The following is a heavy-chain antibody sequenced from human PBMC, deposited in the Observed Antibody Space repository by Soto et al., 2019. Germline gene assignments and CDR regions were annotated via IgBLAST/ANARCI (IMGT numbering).Heavy chain of an antibody. CDR3: AKDLGWLRFQYYFDY. J-gene: IGHJ4*02. Sequence: TGGSLRLSCAASGFTFSSYGMHWVRQAPGKGLEWVAVISYDGSNKYYADSVKGRFTISRDNSKNTLYLQMNSLRAEGTAVYYCAKDLGWLRFQYYFDYWGQGTLVTVSS. V-gene: IGHV3-30*18. CDR1: GFTFSSYG. CDR2: ISYDGSNK. D-gene: IGHD5-12*01.